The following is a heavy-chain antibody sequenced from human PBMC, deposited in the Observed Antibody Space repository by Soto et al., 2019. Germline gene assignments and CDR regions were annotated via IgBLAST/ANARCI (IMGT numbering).Heavy chain of an antibody. D-gene: IGHD2-2*01. CDR2: ISGSGGST. CDR1: GFTFSSYA. J-gene: IGHJ6*02. V-gene: IGHV3-23*01. Sequence: GSLRLACAASGFTFSSYAMSWVRQAPGKGLEWVSAISGSGGSTYYADSVKGRFTISRDNSKNTLYLQMNSLRAEDTAVYYCAKDPEYHGDGMDVWGQGTTVTVSS. CDR3: AKDPEYHGDGMDV.